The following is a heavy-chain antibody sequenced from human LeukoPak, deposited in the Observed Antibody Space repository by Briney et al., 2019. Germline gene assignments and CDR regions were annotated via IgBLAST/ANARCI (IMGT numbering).Heavy chain of an antibody. J-gene: IGHJ6*03. Sequence: GESLKISCKGSGYSFTSYWIGWVRQMPGKGLEWMGIIYPGDSDTRYSPSFQGQVTISADKSISTAYLQWGSLKASDTAMYYCARLTDYCSGGSCHSYYYYMDVWGKGTTVTVSS. D-gene: IGHD2-15*01. CDR2: IYPGDSDT. CDR1: GYSFTSYW. CDR3: ARLTDYCSGGSCHSYYYYMDV. V-gene: IGHV5-51*01.